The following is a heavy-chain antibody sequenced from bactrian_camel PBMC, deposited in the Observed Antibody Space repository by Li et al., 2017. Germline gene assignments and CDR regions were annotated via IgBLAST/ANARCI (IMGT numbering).Heavy chain of an antibody. CDR1: GHTFSTSC. CDR2: MVILGGTT. CDR3: AAGWSYGVGTLLRRHYPY. J-gene: IGHJ4*01. D-gene: IGHD5*01. Sequence: HVQLVESGGGSAPAGESLTLSCVPSGHTFSTSCSGWFRQAPGKEREGVAAMVILGGTTYYDDSVTGRFTISQDNAKKTTYLQMDHLRTEDTAIYYCAAGWSYGVGTLLRRHYPYWGQGTQVTVS. V-gene: IGHV3S1*01.